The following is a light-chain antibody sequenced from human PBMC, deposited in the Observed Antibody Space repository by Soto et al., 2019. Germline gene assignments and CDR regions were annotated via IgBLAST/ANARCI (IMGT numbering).Light chain of an antibody. Sequence: DIVMTQIPLSLSVTPGRAASISCKSSQTARHSDGRTYLYWYRQKPGQPPHLLIYEVSNRFSGVPERFSCSGSGTDFTLNISRVEADDVGVYYCMQNIDLPPTFGQGTKLEIK. CDR1: QTARHSDGRTY. CDR2: EVS. CDR3: MQNIDLPPT. J-gene: IGKJ2*01. V-gene: IGKV2D-29*01.